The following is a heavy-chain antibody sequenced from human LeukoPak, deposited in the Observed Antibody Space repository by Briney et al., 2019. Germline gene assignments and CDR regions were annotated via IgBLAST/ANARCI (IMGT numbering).Heavy chain of an antibody. Sequence: ASVKVSCKASGYTFTVYYMHWVRQAPGQGLEWMGRINPNSGGTNYAQKFQGRVTMTRDTSISTAYMELSRLRSDDTAVYYCARDKYPYYDTPNDAFDIWGQGTMVTVSS. CDR2: INPNSGGT. D-gene: IGHD3-22*01. CDR1: GYTFTVYY. J-gene: IGHJ3*02. V-gene: IGHV1-2*06. CDR3: ARDKYPYYDTPNDAFDI.